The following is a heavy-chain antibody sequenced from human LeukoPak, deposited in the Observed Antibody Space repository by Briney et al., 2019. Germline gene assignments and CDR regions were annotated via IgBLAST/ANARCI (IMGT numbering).Heavy chain of an antibody. CDR1: GYSFTTYW. J-gene: IGHJ4*02. V-gene: IGHV5-51*01. Sequence: GESLKISCKGSGYSFTTYWIGWVRQMPGKGLEWMGDIYPGDSDTRYSPSFQGQVTISADKSISTAYLQWNSLKASDTAKYYCARPHSTGWKYWGQGTLVTVSS. D-gene: IGHD6-19*01. CDR3: ARPHSTGWKY. CDR2: IYPGDSDT.